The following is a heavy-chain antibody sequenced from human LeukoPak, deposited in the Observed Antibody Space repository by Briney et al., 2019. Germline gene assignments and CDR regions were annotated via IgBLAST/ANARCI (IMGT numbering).Heavy chain of an antibody. CDR1: GGSFSGYY. CDR3: AAQRGRGRSYYYGMDV. CDR2: IYYSGST. J-gene: IGHJ6*02. D-gene: IGHD2-15*01. Sequence: SETLSLTCAVYGGSFSGYYWSWIRQPPGKGLEWIGYIYYSGSTNYNPSLKSRVTISVDTSKNQFSLKLSSVTAADTAVYYCAAQRGRGRSYYYGMDVWGQGTTVTVSS. V-gene: IGHV4-59*01.